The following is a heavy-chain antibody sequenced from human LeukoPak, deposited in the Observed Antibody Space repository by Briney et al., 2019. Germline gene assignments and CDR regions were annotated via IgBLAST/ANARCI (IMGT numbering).Heavy chain of an antibody. V-gene: IGHV3-21*01. CDR3: AWARIAAAGLPDY. J-gene: IGHJ4*02. Sequence: PGGSLRLSCAASGFTFSSYSMNWVRQAPGKGLGWVSSISSSSSSYIYYADSVKGRFTISRDNAKNSLYLQMNSLRAEDTAVYYCAWARIAAAGLPDYWGQGTLVTVSS. CDR2: ISSSSSSYI. D-gene: IGHD6-13*01. CDR1: GFTFSSYS.